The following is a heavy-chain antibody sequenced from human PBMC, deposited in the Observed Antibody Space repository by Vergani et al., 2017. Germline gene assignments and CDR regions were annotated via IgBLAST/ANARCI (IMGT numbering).Heavy chain of an antibody. CDR1: GYTFTSYA. V-gene: IGHV1-3*01. CDR2: INAGNGNT. J-gene: IGHJ5*02. Sequence: QVQLVQSGAEVKKPGASVKVSCKASGYTFTSYAMHWVRPAPGQRLEWMGWINAGNGNTKYSQKFQGRVTITRDTSASTAYMELSSLRSEDTAVYYCARERKDDSSGYYTPSYNWFDPWGQGTLVTVSS. D-gene: IGHD3-22*01. CDR3: ARERKDDSSGYYTPSYNWFDP.